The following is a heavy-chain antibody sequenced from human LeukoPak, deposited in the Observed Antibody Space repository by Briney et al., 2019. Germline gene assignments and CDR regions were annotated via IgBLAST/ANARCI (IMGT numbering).Heavy chain of an antibody. CDR3: AKASSGWTDYYLDY. Sequence: GGSLRLSCTVSGFTVSSNSWSWVRQAPGKGLEWVSFIYSGGNTHYSDSVKGRFTISRDNSKKTLYLQMNSLRAEDTAVYYCAKASSGWTDYYLDYWGQGTLVTVSS. CDR1: GFTVSSNS. V-gene: IGHV3-53*01. D-gene: IGHD6-25*01. CDR2: IYSGGNT. J-gene: IGHJ4*02.